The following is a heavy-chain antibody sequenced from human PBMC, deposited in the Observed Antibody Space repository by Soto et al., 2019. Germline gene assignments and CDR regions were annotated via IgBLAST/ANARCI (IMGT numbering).Heavy chain of an antibody. J-gene: IGHJ4*02. CDR3: ARLRGGYSAYEAFDF. D-gene: IGHD5-12*01. V-gene: IGHV5-51*01. CDR1: GYSFANYW. CDR2: IYPADPDA. Sequence: PGESLKISCQGSGYSFANYWIGWVRQMPGKGLEWMGMIYPADPDATYSPSFQGQVTISADKSTRTAYVQWSSLKASDTAMYYCARLRGGYSAYEAFDFWGQGTLVTVSS.